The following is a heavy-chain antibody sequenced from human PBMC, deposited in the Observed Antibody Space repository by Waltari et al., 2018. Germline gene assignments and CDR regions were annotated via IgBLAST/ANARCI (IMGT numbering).Heavy chain of an antibody. CDR3: ARARFRANYYGMDV. J-gene: IGHJ6*02. D-gene: IGHD3-3*01. CDR2: IYYSGST. V-gene: IGHV4-59*11. CDR1: GGSISSHY. Sequence: QVQLQESGPGLVKPSETLSLTCTVSGGSISSHYWSWIRQPPGKGLEWIGYIYYSGSTNYNPSLKSRVTISVDTFNNQFSLKLSSVTAADTAVYYCARARFRANYYGMDVWGQGTTVTVSS.